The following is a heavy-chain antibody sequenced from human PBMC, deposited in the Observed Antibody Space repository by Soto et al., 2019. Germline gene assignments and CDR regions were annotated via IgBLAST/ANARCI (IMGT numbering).Heavy chain of an antibody. D-gene: IGHD6-13*01. Sequence: ASVKVSCKASGYTFTSYGISWVRQAPGQGLEWMGWISAYNGNTNYAQKLQGRVTMTTDTSTGTAYMELRSLRSDDTAVYYCARVGYSSSWYWFDPWGQGTLVTVSS. CDR1: GYTFTSYG. V-gene: IGHV1-18*04. CDR3: ARVGYSSSWYWFDP. CDR2: ISAYNGNT. J-gene: IGHJ5*02.